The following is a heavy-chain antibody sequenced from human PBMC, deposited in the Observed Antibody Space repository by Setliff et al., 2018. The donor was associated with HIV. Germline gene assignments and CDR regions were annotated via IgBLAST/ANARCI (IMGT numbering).Heavy chain of an antibody. CDR1: GGSISSSGPGYY. V-gene: IGHV4-39*07. D-gene: IGHD3-22*01. Sequence: SETLSLTCTVSGGSISSSGPGYYWGWVRQPPGGGLEWIGSVYYSGRTYYNPSLRSRVTISVDKSKSQFSLKPNSVTAADTAVYYCGGNGYYSIDYWGQGTLVTVSS. CDR2: VYYSGRT. CDR3: GGNGYYSIDY. J-gene: IGHJ4*02.